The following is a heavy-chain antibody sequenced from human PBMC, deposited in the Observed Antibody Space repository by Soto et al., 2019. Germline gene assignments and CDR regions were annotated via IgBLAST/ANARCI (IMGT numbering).Heavy chain of an antibody. CDR2: ISGSGANT. Sequence: RLSCAASGFTFSNYAMNWVRQAPGKGLQWVSGISGSGANTYYADFVKGRFTISGDNSKNTLYLQMNSLRAEDTAVYYCAKDLVYFDSGTYSTLDYWGQGTLVTVS. V-gene: IGHV3-23*01. J-gene: IGHJ4*02. CDR1: GFTFSNYA. CDR3: AKDLVYFDSGTYSTLDY. D-gene: IGHD3-10*01.